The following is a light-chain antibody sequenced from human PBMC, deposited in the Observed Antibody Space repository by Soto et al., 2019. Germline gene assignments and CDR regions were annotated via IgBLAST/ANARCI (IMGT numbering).Light chain of an antibody. Sequence: EIVLTQSPGTLSLSPGERATLSCRASQSVSSSYLAWYQQKPGQAPSLLIYGASSRATGIPDRFSGSGSGTDFTLTISRLEPEDFAVYYCQQYGRSHFTFGPGTKVDIK. CDR3: QQYGRSHFT. J-gene: IGKJ3*01. V-gene: IGKV3-20*01. CDR2: GAS. CDR1: QSVSSSY.